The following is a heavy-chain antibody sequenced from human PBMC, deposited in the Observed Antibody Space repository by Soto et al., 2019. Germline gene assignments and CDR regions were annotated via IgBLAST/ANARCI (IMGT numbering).Heavy chain of an antibody. CDR1: GFTFSSYG. Sequence: GGSLRLSCAASGFTFSSYGIYWARQAPGNGLEWVAVILSDGSNKYYADSVKGRFTISRDNTKNTLYLQMNSLRAEDTAVYYCAREVLVRGIKYHAMDVWGQGT. CDR2: ILSDGSNK. J-gene: IGHJ6*02. D-gene: IGHD3-10*01. CDR3: AREVLVRGIKYHAMDV. V-gene: IGHV3-33*01.